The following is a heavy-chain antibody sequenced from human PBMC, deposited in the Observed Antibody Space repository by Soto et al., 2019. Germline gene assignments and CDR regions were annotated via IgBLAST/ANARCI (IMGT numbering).Heavy chain of an antibody. CDR2: ISYDGSNK. Sequence: GGSLRLSCAASGFTFSSYGMHWVRQAPGKGLEWVAVISYDGSNKYYADSVKGRFTISRDNSKNKLYLQMNSLRAEDTAVYYCAKGYCSGGSCYITYWGQGTLVTVSS. V-gene: IGHV3-30*18. CDR3: AKGYCSGGSCYITY. J-gene: IGHJ4*02. D-gene: IGHD2-15*01. CDR1: GFTFSSYG.